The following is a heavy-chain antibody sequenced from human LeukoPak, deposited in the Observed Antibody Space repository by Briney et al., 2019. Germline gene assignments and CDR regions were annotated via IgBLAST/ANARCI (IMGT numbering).Heavy chain of an antibody. V-gene: IGHV1-69*05. CDR3: ATSPSVPHFDY. Sequence: GASVKVSCKASGGTFRTSAFNWVRQAPGQGLEWMGGIIPMFGVPNYAQKFQGRVTVTTDESTTTAYMALSSLRSEDTAVYYCATSPSVPHFDYWGQGTLVTVSS. D-gene: IGHD6-19*01. J-gene: IGHJ4*02. CDR1: GGTFRTSA. CDR2: IIPMFGVP.